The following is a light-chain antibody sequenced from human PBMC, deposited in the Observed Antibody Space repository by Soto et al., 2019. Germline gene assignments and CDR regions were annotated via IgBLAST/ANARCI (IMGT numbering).Light chain of an antibody. CDR1: QSVSNNY. CDR2: GAS. J-gene: IGKJ1*01. V-gene: IGKV3-20*01. Sequence: ESVLAHSPGTLSLSPVSRATLSFGASQSVSNNYLAWYQQKPGQAPRLLIYGASNRATGIPDRFSGSGSGTDLALTISRLEPEDFAVYYCQQYGSSGTFGQGTKVDIK. CDR3: QQYGSSGT.